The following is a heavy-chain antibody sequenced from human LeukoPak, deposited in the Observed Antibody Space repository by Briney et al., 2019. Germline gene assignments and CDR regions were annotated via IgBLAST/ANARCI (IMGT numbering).Heavy chain of an antibody. V-gene: IGHV3-30*02. CDR1: GFTFSTYG. J-gene: IGHJ5*02. Sequence: GGSLRLSCAASGFTFSTYGMHWVRQAPGKGLEWVAFIRYDGNNKFYADSVKGRFTISRDNSKNTLYLQMNSLRAEDTAVYYCAKDPTTVTTDDPWGQGTLVTVSS. D-gene: IGHD4-17*01. CDR3: AKDPTTVTTDDP. CDR2: IRYDGNNK.